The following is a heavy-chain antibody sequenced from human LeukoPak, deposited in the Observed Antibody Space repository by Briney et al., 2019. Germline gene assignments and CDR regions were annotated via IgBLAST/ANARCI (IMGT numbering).Heavy chain of an antibody. CDR3: ARPHCGSTSCYNRTAF. CDR1: GFTFSSYW. Sequence: GGSLRLSCAASGFTFSSYWMSWVRQAPGKGLEWVANIKQDGSEKYYVDSVKGRFTISRDNAKNSLYLQMNSLRAEDTAVYYCARPHCGSTSCYNRTAFRGQGTLVTVSS. J-gene: IGHJ4*02. V-gene: IGHV3-7*01. D-gene: IGHD2-2*02. CDR2: IKQDGSEK.